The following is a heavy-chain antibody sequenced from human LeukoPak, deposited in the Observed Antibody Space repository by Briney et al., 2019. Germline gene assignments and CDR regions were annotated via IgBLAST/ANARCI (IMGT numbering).Heavy chain of an antibody. V-gene: IGHV1-69*13. D-gene: IGHD6-19*01. CDR1: GGTFSSYA. CDR2: IIPIFGTA. J-gene: IGHJ4*02. Sequence: SVKVSCKASGGTFSSYAISWVRQAPGQGLEWMGGIIPIFGTANYAQKFQGRVTITADESTSTAYMELSSLRSEDTAVYYCARAVAGHEMFDYWGQGTLVTVSS. CDR3: ARAVAGHEMFDY.